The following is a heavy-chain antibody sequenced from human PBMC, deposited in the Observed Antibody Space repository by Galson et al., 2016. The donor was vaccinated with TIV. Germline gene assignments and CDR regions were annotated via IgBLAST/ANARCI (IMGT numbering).Heavy chain of an antibody. CDR2: ISNDGSDK. D-gene: IGHD6-19*01. V-gene: IGHV3-30*18. J-gene: IGHJ4*02. CDR3: AKDFGWRNFDY. CDR1: GFTFSAYG. Sequence: SLRLSCAASGFTFSAYGMHWVRQAPVKGLEWVAVISNDGSDKIYRDSVKGRFTISRDNSKNILYLQMKGLRAEDTAVYYCAKDFGWRNFDYWGQGTLVTVSS.